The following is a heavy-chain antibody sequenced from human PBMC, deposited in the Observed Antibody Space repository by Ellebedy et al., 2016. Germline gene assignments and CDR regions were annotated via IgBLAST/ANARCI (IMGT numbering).Heavy chain of an antibody. V-gene: IGHV2-5*01. CDR1: GFSLTTSAVA. D-gene: IGHD4-11*01. Sequence: SGPTLVKPTQTLTLTCTFSGFSLTTSAVAVGWIRQPPGKALEWLTFIYGNDDKRYSPSLKSRLTITKDTSKNQVVLTMTDMAPMDTATYYCAHRTTVTSVDYWGQGTLVTVSS. CDR3: AHRTTVTSVDY. CDR2: IYGNDDK. J-gene: IGHJ4*02.